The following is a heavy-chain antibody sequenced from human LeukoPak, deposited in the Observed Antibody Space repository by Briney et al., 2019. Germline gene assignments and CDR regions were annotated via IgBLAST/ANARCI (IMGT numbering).Heavy chain of an antibody. D-gene: IGHD2-21*01. CDR2: ISGSSTTR. Sequence: GGSLRLSCAASGFTFSVYTMNWVRQAPGKGLEWVSSISGSSTTRYYADSVKGRVTISRDNTKNSVSLQMNSLRVEDTAVDYSARDPFGDAYWGQGTLVTVSS. CDR1: GFTFSVYT. V-gene: IGHV3-21*01. J-gene: IGHJ4*02. CDR3: ARDPFGDAY.